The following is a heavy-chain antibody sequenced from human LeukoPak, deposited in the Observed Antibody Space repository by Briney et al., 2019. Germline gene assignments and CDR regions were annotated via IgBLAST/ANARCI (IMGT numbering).Heavy chain of an antibody. CDR1: GFTFSSYW. J-gene: IGHJ4*02. Sequence: PGGSLRLSCAASGFTFSSYWMSSVRQAPGKGLEWVANIKQDGSQKYYVDSVKGGFTISRHNAKSSLYLQMNSLRAEDTAVYYCARDSSGYYQPDYYFDYWGQGTLVTVSS. CDR3: ARDSSGYYQPDYYFDY. CDR2: IKQDGSQK. V-gene: IGHV3-7*01. D-gene: IGHD3-22*01.